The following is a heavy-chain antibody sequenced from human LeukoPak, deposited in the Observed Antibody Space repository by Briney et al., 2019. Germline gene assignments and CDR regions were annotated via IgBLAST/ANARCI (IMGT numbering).Heavy chain of an antibody. D-gene: IGHD5-24*01. J-gene: IGHJ4*02. CDR3: AKYMAAMATIDY. V-gene: IGHV3-23*01. Sequence: GGSLRLSCAASGFTFSNAWMSWVRQAPGKGLEWVSSISASGGSTYYADSVKGRFTISRDNSKNTLYLQMNILRAEDTAVYYCAKYMAAMATIDYWGQGTLVTVSS. CDR2: ISASGGST. CDR1: GFTFSNAW.